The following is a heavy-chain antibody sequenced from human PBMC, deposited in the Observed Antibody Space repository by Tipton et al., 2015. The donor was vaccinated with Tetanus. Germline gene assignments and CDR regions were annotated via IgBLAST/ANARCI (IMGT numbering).Heavy chain of an antibody. CDR3: ARDRGDYIYYGMDV. CDR2: IDPNSGAT. D-gene: IGHD3-22*01. J-gene: IGHJ6*02. V-gene: IGHV1-2*02. Sequence: QLVQSGAEMKKPGASVKVSCKASGYTFTGYYMYWVRQAPGQGLEWMGWIDPNSGATVYAQKFQGRVTMTRDTSISTAYMGLRSLRSDDTAVYYCARDRGDYIYYGMDVWGPGTTVTVS. CDR1: GYTFTGYY.